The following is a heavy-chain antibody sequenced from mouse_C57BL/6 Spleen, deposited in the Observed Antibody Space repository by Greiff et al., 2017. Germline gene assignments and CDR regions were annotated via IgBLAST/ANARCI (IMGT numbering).Heavy chain of an antibody. V-gene: IGHV5-16*01. CDR3: ARARDGYSSYWYFDV. J-gene: IGHJ1*03. D-gene: IGHD2-3*01. CDR2: INYDGSST. Sequence: EVQLQESEGGLVQPGSSMKLSCTASGFTFSDYYMAWVRQVPEKGLEWVANINYDGSSTYYLDSLKSRFIISRDNAKNILYLQMSSLKSEDTATYYCARARDGYSSYWYFDVWGTGTTVTVSS. CDR1: GFTFSDYY.